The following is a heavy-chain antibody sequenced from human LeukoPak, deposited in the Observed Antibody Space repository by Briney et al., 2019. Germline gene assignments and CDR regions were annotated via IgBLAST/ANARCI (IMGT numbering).Heavy chain of an antibody. J-gene: IGHJ4*02. CDR2: IIHSGSS. CDR3: ARGSPGY. V-gene: IGHV4-34*01. CDR1: GGSFSDYS. Sequence: SETLSLTCAVYGGSFSDYSWTWIRQSAGKALEWIGEIIHSGSSHYNPSLKSRVTISVDTSKNQFSLKLTSVTAADTAVYFCARGSPGYWGQGTLVTVSS.